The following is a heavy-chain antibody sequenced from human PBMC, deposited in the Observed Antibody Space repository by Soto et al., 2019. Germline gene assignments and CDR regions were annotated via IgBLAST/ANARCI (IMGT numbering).Heavy chain of an antibody. V-gene: IGHV3-30*18. CDR2: ISYDGSNK. CDR3: AKDFRGGVPGYYYYGMDV. J-gene: IGHJ6*02. D-gene: IGHD2-21*01. CDR1: GFTFSSYG. Sequence: PGGSLRLSCAASGFTFSSYGMHWVRQAPGKGLEWVAVISYDGSNKYYAYSVKGRFTISRDNSKNTLYLQMNSLRAEDTAVYYCAKDFRGGVPGYYYYGMDVWGQGTTVTVSS.